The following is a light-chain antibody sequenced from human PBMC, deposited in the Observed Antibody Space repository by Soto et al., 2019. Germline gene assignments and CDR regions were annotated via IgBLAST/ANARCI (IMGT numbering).Light chain of an antibody. CDR3: PSYTTSNTWV. CDR1: SSDVGGYNY. Sequence: QSALTQPASVSGSPGQSITISCTGTSSDVGGYNYVSWYQQHPGKAPKLMIFDVTNRPSGVSNRFSGSKSGNSASLTISGLQTEDGADYYCPSYTTSNTWVFGGGTKLTVL. CDR2: DVT. J-gene: IGLJ3*02. V-gene: IGLV2-14*03.